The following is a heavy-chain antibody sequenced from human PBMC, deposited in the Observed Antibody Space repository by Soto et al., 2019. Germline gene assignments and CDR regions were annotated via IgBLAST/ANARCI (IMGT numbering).Heavy chain of an antibody. CDR3: AGYSSGWSHYYYYGMDV. CDR2: IYYSGST. CDR1: GGSISSSSYY. Sequence: PSETLSLTCTVSGGSISSSSYYWGWIRQPPGKGLEWIGSIYYSGSTYYNPSLKSRVTISVDTSKNQFSLKLSSVTAADTAVYYCAGYSSGWSHYYYYGMDVWGQGTTVTVSS. J-gene: IGHJ6*02. D-gene: IGHD6-19*01. V-gene: IGHV4-39*01.